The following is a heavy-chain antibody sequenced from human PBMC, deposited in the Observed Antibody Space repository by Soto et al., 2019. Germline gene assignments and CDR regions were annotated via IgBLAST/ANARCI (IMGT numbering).Heavy chain of an antibody. CDR2: IYYSGST. V-gene: IGHV4-31*03. J-gene: IGHJ4*02. CDR3: ARYYDSSGWFDY. D-gene: IGHD3-22*01. Sequence: SETLSLTCTVSGGSISSGGYYWSWIRQHPGKGLEWIGYIYYSGSTYYNPSLKSRVTISVDTSKNQFSLKLSSVTAADTAVYYCARYYDSSGWFDYWGQGTLVTSPQ. CDR1: GGSISSGGYY.